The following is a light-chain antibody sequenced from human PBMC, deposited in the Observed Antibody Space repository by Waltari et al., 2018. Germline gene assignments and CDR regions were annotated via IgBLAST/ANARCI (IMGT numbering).Light chain of an antibody. V-gene: IGLV2-11*01. CDR3: CSYAGAYRV. CDR1: KSDVGGYNY. J-gene: IGLJ1*01. Sequence: QSALTQPRSVSGSPGQSVTISCTGTKSDVGGYNYVSWYQHHPGKAPKFIIYDVNKRPSGVPDRFSGAKSGNTASLTISGLQADDEADYFCCSYAGAYRVFGTGTMVTVL. CDR2: DVN.